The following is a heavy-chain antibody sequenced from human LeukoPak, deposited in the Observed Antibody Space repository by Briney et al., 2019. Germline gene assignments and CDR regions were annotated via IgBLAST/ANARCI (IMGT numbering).Heavy chain of an antibody. D-gene: IGHD3-22*01. CDR3: AKTNGYYSD. J-gene: IGHJ4*02. V-gene: IGHV3-23*01. Sequence: PGGSLSLSCAASGFTFSRYGMNWVRQAPGKGLEWVSGISGSGGTTYYADSVKGRFTISRDNSKNSLSLQVSSLRAEDTAVYYCAKTNGYYSDWGQGTLVTVSS. CDR1: GFTFSRYG. CDR2: ISGSGGTT.